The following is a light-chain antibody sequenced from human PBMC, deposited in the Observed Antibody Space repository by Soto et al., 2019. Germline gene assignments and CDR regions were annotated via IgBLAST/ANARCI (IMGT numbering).Light chain of an antibody. CDR1: ESVSTN. CDR2: GAS. J-gene: IGKJ1*01. Sequence: EIEMTQTQTTLSLAPGERVTLACRASESVSTNLAWYQQKAGQAPRLLIYGASTRATGIPARFSGSGSGTEFTLTISSLQSEDFAVYNCQQYSIWRTFGQGANVAIK. V-gene: IGKV3-15*01. CDR3: QQYSIWRT.